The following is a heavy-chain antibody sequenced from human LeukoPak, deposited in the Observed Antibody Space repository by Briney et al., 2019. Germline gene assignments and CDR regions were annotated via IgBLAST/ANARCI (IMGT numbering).Heavy chain of an antibody. J-gene: IGHJ4*02. Sequence: SETLSLTCTVSGGSISSGGYYWSWIRQPPGKGLEWIGYIYHSGSTYYNPSLKSRVTISVDRSKNQFSLKLSSVTAADTAVYYCARVCSRARCSPLYDYWGQGTLVTVSS. CDR3: ARVCSRARCSPLYDY. CDR2: IYHSGST. V-gene: IGHV4-30-2*01. CDR1: GGSISSGGYY. D-gene: IGHD6-13*01.